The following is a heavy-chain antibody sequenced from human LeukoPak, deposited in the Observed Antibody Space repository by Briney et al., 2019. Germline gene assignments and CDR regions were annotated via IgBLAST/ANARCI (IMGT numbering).Heavy chain of an antibody. V-gene: IGHV3-30*18. CDR3: AKDKVGAFDY. CDR2: ISYDGSNK. D-gene: IGHD1-26*01. Sequence: GGSLRLSCAASEFTFSNYGMHWVRQAPGKGLEWVAVISYDGSNKYYADSVKGRFTISRDNSKNTLYLQMNSLRAEDTAVYYCAKDKVGAFDYWGQGTLVTVSS. CDR1: EFTFSNYG. J-gene: IGHJ4*02.